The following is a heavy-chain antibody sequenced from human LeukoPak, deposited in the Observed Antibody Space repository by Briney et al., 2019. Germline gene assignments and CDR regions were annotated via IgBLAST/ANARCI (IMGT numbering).Heavy chain of an antibody. D-gene: IGHD2-8*01. CDR2: IRFDGSNH. CDR3: AGRMYANYYYYYMDV. Sequence: GGSLRLSCAASGFVFSDYGMHWVRQAPGKGLEWVASIRFDGSNHNYVDSVKGRFTISRDNAKNSLYLQMNSLRAEDTAVYYCAGRMYANYYYYYMDVWGKGTTVTVSS. CDR1: GFVFSDYG. V-gene: IGHV3-30*02. J-gene: IGHJ6*03.